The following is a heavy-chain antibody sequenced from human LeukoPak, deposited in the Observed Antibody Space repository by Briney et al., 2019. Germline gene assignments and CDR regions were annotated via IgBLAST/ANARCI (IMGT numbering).Heavy chain of an antibody. CDR2: INAGNGNT. CDR3: ARRLGYCSGGSCGTGGWFDP. D-gene: IGHD2-15*01. J-gene: IGHJ5*02. V-gene: IGHV1-3*01. CDR1: GYTFTDYA. Sequence: ASVKVSCKASGYTFTDYALHWVRQVPGQRLEWMGWINAGNGNTKYSRKFQGRVTITRDTSASTAYMELSSPRSEDTAVYYCARRLGYCSGGSCGTGGWFDPWGQGTLVTVS.